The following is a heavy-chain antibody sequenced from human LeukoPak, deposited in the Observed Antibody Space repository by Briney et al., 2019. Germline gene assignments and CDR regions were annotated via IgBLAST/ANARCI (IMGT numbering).Heavy chain of an antibody. D-gene: IGHD3-10*01. CDR3: ARANELLWFGKPRPEWFDP. CDR1: GGTFSSYA. CDR2: IIPIFGTA. Sequence: SVKVSCKASGGTFSSYAISWVRQAPGQGLEWMGGIIPIFGTANYAQKFQGRVTITTDESTSTAYMELSSLRSEDTAVYYCARANELLWFGKPRPEWFDPWGQGTLVTVSS. J-gene: IGHJ5*02. V-gene: IGHV1-69*05.